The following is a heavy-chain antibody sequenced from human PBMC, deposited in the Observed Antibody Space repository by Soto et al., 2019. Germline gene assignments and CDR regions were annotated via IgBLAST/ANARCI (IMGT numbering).Heavy chain of an antibody. J-gene: IGHJ4*02. CDR3: STAGRARTEY. CDR2: IKSKTDGGTT. V-gene: IGHV3-15*07. CDR1: GFTFSNAW. Sequence: EVQLVESGGGLVKPGGSLRLSCAASGFTFSNAWMNWVRQAPGKGLGWVGRIKSKTDGGTTDYAAPVKGRFTISSEDSKNTLSLKMNSLKTEDTALYYGSTAGRARTEYWGEGTMVTVSS.